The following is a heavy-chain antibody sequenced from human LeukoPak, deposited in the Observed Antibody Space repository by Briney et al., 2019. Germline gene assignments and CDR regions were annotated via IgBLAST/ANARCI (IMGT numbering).Heavy chain of an antibody. CDR2: ISHSGST. CDR3: ARERITMVRGVIMAAARHYYMDV. V-gene: IGHV4-38-2*02. CDR1: ISSISSGYY. D-gene: IGHD3-10*01. Sequence: PSETLSLTCTVSISSISSGYYWGWIRPPPGKGLEWIGSISHSGSTYYNPSLKSRVTISVDTSKNQFSLKLSSVTAADTAVYYCARERITMVRGVIMAAARHYYMDVWGKGTTVTVSS. J-gene: IGHJ6*03.